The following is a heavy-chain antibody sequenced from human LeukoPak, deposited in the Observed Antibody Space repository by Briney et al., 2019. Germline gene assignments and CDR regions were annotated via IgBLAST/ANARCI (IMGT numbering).Heavy chain of an antibody. J-gene: IGHJ4*02. V-gene: IGHV3-23*01. CDR3: AKGQLVLYGLYPFDY. Sequence: GSLRLSCAASGFTFSSYAMSWVRQAPGKGLEWVSAISGSGGSTYYADSVKGRFTISRDNSKNTLYLQMNSLRAEDTAVYYCAKGQLVLYGLYPFDYRGQGTLVTVSS. CDR2: ISGSGGST. CDR1: GFTFSSYA. D-gene: IGHD1-1*01.